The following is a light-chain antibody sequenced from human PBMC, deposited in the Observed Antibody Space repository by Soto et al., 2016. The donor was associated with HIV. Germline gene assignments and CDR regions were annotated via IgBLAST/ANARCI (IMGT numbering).Light chain of an antibody. V-gene: IGKV1-16*02. CDR1: QDLYNK. J-gene: IGKJ2*01. CDR3: QHYLIDPYT. Sequence: DIQLTQSPSSLSASVGDTVSISCRANQDLYNKLAWLQQKPGTAPKSLIYAASNLQSDVPSKFSGSGSETNFTLTITSLQPEDSATYYCQHYLIDPYTFGQGTRVEIK. CDR2: AAS.